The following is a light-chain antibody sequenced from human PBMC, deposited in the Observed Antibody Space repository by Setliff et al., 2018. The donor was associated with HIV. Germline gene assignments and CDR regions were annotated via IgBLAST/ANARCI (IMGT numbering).Light chain of an antibody. Sequence: QSVLTQPASVSGSPGQAIIISCTGTRSDVGGFNLVSWYQQHPGKAPKLILYDDNKRPSGVSNRFSGSKSGNTASLTISGLQAEDEADYYCCSYAGVSTMVFGEGTK. CDR3: CSYAGVSTMV. V-gene: IGLV2-23*01. CDR1: RSDVGGFNL. J-gene: IGLJ3*02. CDR2: DDN.